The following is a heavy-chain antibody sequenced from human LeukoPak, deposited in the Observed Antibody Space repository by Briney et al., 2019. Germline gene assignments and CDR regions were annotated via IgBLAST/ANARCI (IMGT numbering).Heavy chain of an antibody. D-gene: IGHD6-19*01. CDR3: ARGSSSGWYYWFDP. CDR2: IIPILGIA. CDR1: GGTFSSYA. J-gene: IGHJ5*02. V-gene: IGHV1-69*04. Sequence: SVKVSCKASGGTFSSYAISWVRQAPGQGLEWMGRIIPILGIANYAQKFQGRVTITADKSTSTAYMELSSLRSEDTAVYYCARGSSSGWYYWFDPWGQGTLVTVSS.